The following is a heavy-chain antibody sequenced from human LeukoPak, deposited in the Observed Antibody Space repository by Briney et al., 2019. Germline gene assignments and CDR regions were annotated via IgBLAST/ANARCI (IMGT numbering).Heavy chain of an antibody. Sequence: GESLRLSCAASGFTFSHYWMAWVRQAPGKGLEWVAIIRPDANDGSYVDSVKGRFTISRDNAKNSLYLQLNSLRVEDTAVYFCARADWGSIDYWGQGALVTVSS. CDR1: GFTFSHYW. V-gene: IGHV3-7*01. J-gene: IGHJ4*02. CDR2: IRPDANDG. CDR3: ARADWGSIDY. D-gene: IGHD7-27*01.